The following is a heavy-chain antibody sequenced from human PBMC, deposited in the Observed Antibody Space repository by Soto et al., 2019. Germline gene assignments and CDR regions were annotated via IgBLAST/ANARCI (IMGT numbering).Heavy chain of an antibody. CDR2: IYPGDSDT. CDR1: GYSFTSYW. V-gene: IGHV5-51*01. D-gene: IGHD3-9*01. J-gene: IGHJ5*02. Sequence: GESLKISCKGSGYSFTSYWIGWVRQMPGKGLEWMGIIYPGDSDTRYSPSFQGQVTISADKSISTAYLQWSSLKASDTAMYYCARPGRIKIFTKWFDPWGQGTLVTVSS. CDR3: ARPGRIKIFTKWFDP.